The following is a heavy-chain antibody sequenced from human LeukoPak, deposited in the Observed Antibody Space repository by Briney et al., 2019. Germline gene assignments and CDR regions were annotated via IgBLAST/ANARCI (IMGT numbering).Heavy chain of an antibody. CDR3: AREPLLWLGELQPHYGMDV. CDR1: GYSISSGYY. V-gene: IGHV4-38-2*02. CDR2: IYHSGST. J-gene: IGHJ6*02. Sequence: SETLSLTCTVSGYSISSGYYWGWIRQPPGKGLEWIGSIYHSGSTYYNPSLKSRVTISVDTSKNQFSLKLSSVTAADTAVYYCAREPLLWLGELQPHYGMDVWGQGTTVTVSS. D-gene: IGHD3-10*01.